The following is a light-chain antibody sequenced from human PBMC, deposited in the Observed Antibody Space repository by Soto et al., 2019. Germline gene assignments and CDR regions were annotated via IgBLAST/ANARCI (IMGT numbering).Light chain of an antibody. Sequence: VRTQAPGTLTVARGERATLSCRASQSVSSNYFAWHQQKPGQAPRLLIYDASNRATGIPARFSGSGSGTDFNLTISSLEPEDFAVYYCQQRAKWVTFGRGTKVDIK. CDR3: QQRAKWVT. V-gene: IGKV3D-20*02. CDR1: QSVSSNY. J-gene: IGKJ4*01. CDR2: DAS.